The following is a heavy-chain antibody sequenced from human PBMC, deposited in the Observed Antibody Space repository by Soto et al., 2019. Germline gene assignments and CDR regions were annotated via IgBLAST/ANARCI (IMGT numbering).Heavy chain of an antibody. Sequence: GASVKVSCKASGYTFTSYGISWVRQAPGQGLEWMGWISAYNGNTNYAQKLQGRVTMTTDTSTSTAYMELRSLRSDDTAVYYCAIDRFGIAPAGNFDFWGQGSLVTVSS. V-gene: IGHV1-18*01. D-gene: IGHD6-13*01. CDR3: AIDRFGIAPAGNFDF. CDR2: ISAYNGNT. J-gene: IGHJ4*02. CDR1: GYTFTSYG.